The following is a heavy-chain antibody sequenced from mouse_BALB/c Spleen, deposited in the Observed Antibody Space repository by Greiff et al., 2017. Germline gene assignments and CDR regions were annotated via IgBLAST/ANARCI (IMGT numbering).Heavy chain of an antibody. J-gene: IGHJ3*01. V-gene: IGHV3-6*02. CDR3: ASKDYDWFAY. D-gene: IGHD2-4*01. CDR2: ISYDGSN. Sequence: EVQLQESGPGLVKPSQSLSLTCSVTGYSITSGYYWNWIRQFPGNKLEWMGYISYDGSNNYNPSLKNRISIARDTSKNQFFLKLNSVTTEDTATYYCASKDYDWFAYWGQGTLVTVSA. CDR1: GYSITSGYY.